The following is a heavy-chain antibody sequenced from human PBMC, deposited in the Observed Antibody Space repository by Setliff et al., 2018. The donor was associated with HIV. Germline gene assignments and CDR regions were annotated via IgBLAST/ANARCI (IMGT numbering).Heavy chain of an antibody. V-gene: IGHV4-4*07. CDR2: IYTSGST. J-gene: IGHJ3*02. CDR3: ASLLWGGWFGGYDAFDI. Sequence: PSETLSLTCTSSGDSISGYYWSWIRQPAGTGLQWIGRIYTSGSTNYNPSLKSRVTISVDTSKNQFSLKLSSVTAADTAVYYCASLLWGGWFGGYDAFDIWGQGTMVTVS. D-gene: IGHD3-10*01. CDR1: GDSISGYY.